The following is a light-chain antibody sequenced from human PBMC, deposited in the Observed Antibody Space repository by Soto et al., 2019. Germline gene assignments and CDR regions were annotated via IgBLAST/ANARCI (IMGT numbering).Light chain of an antibody. CDR1: QSVATN. CDR3: QQYDKWPRT. J-gene: IGKJ1*01. V-gene: IGKV3-15*01. Sequence: EAVLTQSPATLSVSPGERVTLSCRASQSVATNLAWYQQRPGQAPRLLIYGASKRAIGLPARFSGSGSGTEFTLTITSLQSEDFAVYYCQQYDKWPRTFGQGTKVDI. CDR2: GAS.